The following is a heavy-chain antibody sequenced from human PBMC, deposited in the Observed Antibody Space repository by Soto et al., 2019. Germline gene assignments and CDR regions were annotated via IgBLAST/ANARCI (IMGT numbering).Heavy chain of an antibody. Sequence: GASVKVCCKASGYAFTSYGISWVRQAPGQGLEWMGWISAHNGNTNYAQKLQCRVTITTDTSTSTAYMELRRLRSDDTAVYYCARSRGYSSSFDYCGQGTLVTVSS. CDR2: ISAHNGNT. CDR3: ARSRGYSSSFDY. CDR1: GYAFTSYG. J-gene: IGHJ4*02. D-gene: IGHD5-18*01. V-gene: IGHV1-18*01.